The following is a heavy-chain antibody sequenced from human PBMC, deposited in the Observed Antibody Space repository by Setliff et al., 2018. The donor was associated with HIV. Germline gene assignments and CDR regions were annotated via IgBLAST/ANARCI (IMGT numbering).Heavy chain of an antibody. Sequence: ASVKVSCKASGYTFTSYAMHWVRQAPGQRLEWMGWINAGNGNTKYSQKFQGRVTITRDTSASTAYMGLSSLRSEDTAVYYCARAFQHFEYAFDIWGQGTMVTVSS. CDR3: ARAFQHFEYAFDI. D-gene: IGHD3-9*01. CDR1: GYTFTSYA. V-gene: IGHV1-3*01. J-gene: IGHJ3*02. CDR2: INAGNGNT.